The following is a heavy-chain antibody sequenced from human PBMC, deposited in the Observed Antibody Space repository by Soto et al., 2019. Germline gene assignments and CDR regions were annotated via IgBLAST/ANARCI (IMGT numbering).Heavy chain of an antibody. D-gene: IGHD3-22*01. V-gene: IGHV1-18*01. CDR2: ISAYNGNT. Sequence: GASVKVSCKASGYTFTSYGISWVRQAPGQGLEWMGWISAYNGNTNYAQKLQGRVTMTTDTSTSTAYMELRSLRSDDTAVYYCARWSHYYESSGSSVDYWGQGTLVTVSS. CDR3: ARWSHYYESSGSSVDY. CDR1: GYTFTSYG. J-gene: IGHJ4*02.